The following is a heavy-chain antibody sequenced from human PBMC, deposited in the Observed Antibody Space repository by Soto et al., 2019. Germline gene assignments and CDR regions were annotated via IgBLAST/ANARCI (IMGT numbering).Heavy chain of an antibody. CDR2: VFYTGFT. Sequence: SETLSLTCAVSGASISSSYYYWAWLRQSPGKGPEWIGSVFYTGFTSYNPSLESRVSVSVDTSKSQFSLKLSAVTAADTAVYYCATSQKGYNWNYFDHWGQGALVTVSS. D-gene: IGHD1-20*01. CDR3: ATSQKGYNWNYFDH. V-gene: IGHV4-39*01. J-gene: IGHJ4*02. CDR1: GASISSSYYY.